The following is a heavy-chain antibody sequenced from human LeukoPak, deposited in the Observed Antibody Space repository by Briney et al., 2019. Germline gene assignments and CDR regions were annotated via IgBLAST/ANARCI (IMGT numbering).Heavy chain of an antibody. CDR2: IYYSGST. CDR3: ARGPSYDFSWFDP. V-gene: IGHV4-59*01. D-gene: IGHD3-3*01. CDR1: GGSISSYY. J-gene: IGHJ5*02. Sequence: SETLSLTCTVSGGSISSYYWSWIRQPPGKGLKWIGYIYYSGSTNYNPSLKSRVTISVDTSKNQFSLKLSSVTAADTAVYYCARGPSYDFSWFDPWGQGTLVTVSS.